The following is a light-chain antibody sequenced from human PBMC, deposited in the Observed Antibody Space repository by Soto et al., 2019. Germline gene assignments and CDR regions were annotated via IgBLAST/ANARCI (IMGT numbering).Light chain of an antibody. V-gene: IGLV2-14*01. CDR1: SGDVGGYNY. CDR2: DVT. CDR3: ISFTGTSTLDV. J-gene: IGLJ1*01. Sequence: QSALTQPASVSGSPGQSITISCTGTSGDVGGYNYVSWYQQHPGKAPKLMIYDVTNRPSGVSNRFSGSRSGNTASLTISGLQAEDEADYYCISFTGTSTLDVFGTGTKLTVL.